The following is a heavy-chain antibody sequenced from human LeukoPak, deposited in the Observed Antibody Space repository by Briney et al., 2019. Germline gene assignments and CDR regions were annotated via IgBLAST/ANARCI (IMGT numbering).Heavy chain of an antibody. D-gene: IGHD4-17*01. CDR3: SKKGQGDDYGKPA. V-gene: IGHV3-23*01. J-gene: IGHJ5*02. CDR2: ISRSGGANT. Sequence: PGGSLRLSCAASGFTFSLFDMYWIRQAPGKGLECVSSISRSGGANTYYADSVEGRFTISRDNSENTLYLQMNSLRAEDTAVYYCSKKGQGDDYGKPAWGQGTLVTVSS. CDR1: GFTFSLFD.